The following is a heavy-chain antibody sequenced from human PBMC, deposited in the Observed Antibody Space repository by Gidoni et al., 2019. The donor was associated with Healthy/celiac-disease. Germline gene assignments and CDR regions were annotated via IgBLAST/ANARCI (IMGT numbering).Heavy chain of an antibody. D-gene: IGHD3-10*01. Sequence: QVQLQQWGAGLLKPSETLSLTCAVYGGSFSGYYWSWIRQPPGKGLEWIGEINHSGSTNYNPSLKSRVTISVDTSKNQFSLKLSSVTAADTAVYYCARARYGSGSYYTSYYYYYGMDVWGQGTTVT. J-gene: IGHJ6*02. CDR1: GGSFSGYY. CDR2: INHSGST. CDR3: ARARYGSGSYYTSYYYYYGMDV. V-gene: IGHV4-34*01.